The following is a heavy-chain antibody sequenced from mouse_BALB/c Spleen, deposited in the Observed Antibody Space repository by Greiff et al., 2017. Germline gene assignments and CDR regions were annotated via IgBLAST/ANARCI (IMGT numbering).Heavy chain of an antibody. Sequence: EVQLVESGGGLVQPKGSLKLSCAASGFTFNTYAMNWVRQAPGKGLEWVARIRSKSNNYATYYADSVKDRFTISRDDSQSMLYLQMNNLKTEDTAMYYCVRHGYYVMDYWGQGTSVTVSS. J-gene: IGHJ4*01. V-gene: IGHV10-1*02. CDR3: VRHGYYVMDY. CDR2: IRSKSNNYAT. CDR1: GFTFNTYA.